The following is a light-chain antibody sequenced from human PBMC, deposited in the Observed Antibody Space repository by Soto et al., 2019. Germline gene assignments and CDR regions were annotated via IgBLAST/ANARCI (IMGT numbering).Light chain of an antibody. CDR2: KAS. Sequence: IQSTHSPSTLSSTVGDRVTITCRASESISSWLAWHHQKPGKAPKLLIYKASSLESGVPYRFSGSGSGTEFTLTISSLQPDDFATYYCQQYDSYSWTFGQGTKVDI. CDR3: QQYDSYSWT. CDR1: ESISSW. J-gene: IGKJ1*01. V-gene: IGKV1-5*03.